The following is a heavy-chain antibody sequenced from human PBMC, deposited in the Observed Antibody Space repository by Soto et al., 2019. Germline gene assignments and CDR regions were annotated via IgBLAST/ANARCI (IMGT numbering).Heavy chain of an antibody. CDR2: INHVGGT. D-gene: IGHD3-16*01. CDR1: GGFLSESY. V-gene: IGHV4-34*01. Sequence: PSETLSLTCAVYGGFLSESYWTWIRQPPGKGLEWIGEINHVGGTNYNPSLKSRVTMSVGTSQNQFSLWLISVTAADTAMYFCVRIRYQLPSSVLWLDPWGQGTPVTVSS. CDR3: VRIRYQLPSSVLWLDP. J-gene: IGHJ5*02.